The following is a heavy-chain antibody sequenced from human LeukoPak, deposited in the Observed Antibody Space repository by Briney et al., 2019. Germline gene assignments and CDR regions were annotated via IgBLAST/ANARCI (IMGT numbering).Heavy chain of an antibody. D-gene: IGHD3-10*01. J-gene: IGHJ4*02. CDR2: ISSSSSYI. V-gene: IGHV3-21*01. CDR1: GFTFSSYS. Sequence: GGSLRLSCAASGFTFSSYSMNWVRQAPGKGLEWVSSISSSSSYIYYADSVKGRFTISRDNAKNSLYLQMNSLRAEDTAVYYCPRVYGDGPGRFGYWGQGTLVTVSS. CDR3: PRVYGDGPGRFGY.